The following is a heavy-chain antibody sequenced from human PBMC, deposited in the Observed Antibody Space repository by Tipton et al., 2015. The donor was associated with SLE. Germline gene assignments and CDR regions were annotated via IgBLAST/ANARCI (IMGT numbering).Heavy chain of an antibody. Sequence: QVPLVQSGAEVEKPGSSVKVSCKASGGTFSSYAISWERQAPGQGLEWMGGIIPIFGTANYAQKFQGRVTITADDSTSTAYMELSSLRSEDTAVYYCESAPLGAYFLDDWRQGTLVSDAS. D-gene: IGHD7-27*01. J-gene: IGHJ4*02. CDR2: IIPIFGTA. CDR3: ESAPLGAYFLDD. V-gene: IGHV1-69*01. CDR1: GGTFSSYA.